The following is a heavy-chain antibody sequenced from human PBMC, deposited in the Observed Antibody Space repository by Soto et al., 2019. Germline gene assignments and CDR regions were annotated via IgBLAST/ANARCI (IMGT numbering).Heavy chain of an antibody. CDR1: GGSISSYY. V-gene: IGHV4-59*01. CDR3: ARGYDSRGEYYYYGMDV. J-gene: IGHJ6*02. D-gene: IGHD3-10*01. Sequence: PSETLSLTCTVSGGSISSYYWSWIRQPPGKGLEWIGYIYYSGSTNYNPSLKSRVTISVDTSKNQFSLKLSSVTAADTAVYYCARGYDSRGEYYYYGMDVWGQGTTVTVSS. CDR2: IYYSGST.